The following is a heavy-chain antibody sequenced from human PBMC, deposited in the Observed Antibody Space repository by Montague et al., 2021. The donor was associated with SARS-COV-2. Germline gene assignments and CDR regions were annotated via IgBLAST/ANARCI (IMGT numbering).Heavy chain of an antibody. CDR1: GFHFNTYT. D-gene: IGHD2-8*01. CDR3: AKNGGSGSLVYWYFDL. J-gene: IGHJ2*01. CDR2: VFGSGAGT. Sequence: SLRLSCAASGFHFNTYTMTWVRQAPGKGLEWVSSVFGSGAGTYYADSVQGRFTISRDNSKNTLYLQLHGLRAEDTAVYYCAKNGGSGSLVYWYFDLWGRGIPVAVSS. V-gene: IGHV3-23*01.